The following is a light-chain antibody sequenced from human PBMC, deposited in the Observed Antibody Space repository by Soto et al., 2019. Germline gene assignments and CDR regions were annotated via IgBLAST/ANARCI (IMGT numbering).Light chain of an antibody. CDR1: SSDVGAYDY. Sequence: QSALTQPAYVSGSPGQSIAISCTGTSSDVGAYDYVSWYQQHPGKAPKLMIYDVKYRPSGVSNRFSGSKSGNTASLTISGLQAEDEADYYCSSYTSSSSVIFGGGTKLTVL. CDR3: SSYTSSSSVI. J-gene: IGLJ2*01. V-gene: IGLV2-14*01. CDR2: DVK.